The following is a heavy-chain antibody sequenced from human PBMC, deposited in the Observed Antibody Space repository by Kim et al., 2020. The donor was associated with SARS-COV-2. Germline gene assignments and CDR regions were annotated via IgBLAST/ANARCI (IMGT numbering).Heavy chain of an antibody. CDR2: ISSSSSYI. J-gene: IGHJ6*02. CDR3: ARAVGQTAGGYYYYGMDV. Sequence: GGSLRLSCAASGFTFSSYSMNWVRQAPGKGLEWVSSISSSSSYIYYADSVKGRFTISRDNAKNSLYLQMNSLRAEDTAVYYCARAVGQTAGGYYYYGMDVWGQGTTVTVSS. V-gene: IGHV3-21*01. CDR1: GFTFSSYS. D-gene: IGHD6-25*01.